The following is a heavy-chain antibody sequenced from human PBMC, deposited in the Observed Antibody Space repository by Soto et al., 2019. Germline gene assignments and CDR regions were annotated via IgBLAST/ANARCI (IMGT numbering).Heavy chain of an antibody. D-gene: IGHD6-19*01. CDR3: ARGSSGGSRGYYFDY. Sequence: PSETLSLTCAVSGGSISSSYYWSWIRQPPGKGLEWIGYIYYSGSTNYNPSLKSRVTISVDTSKNQFSLKLSSVTAADTAVYYCARGSSGGSRGYYFDYWGQGTLVTV. J-gene: IGHJ4*02. CDR1: GGSISSSYY. CDR2: IYYSGST. V-gene: IGHV4-61*01.